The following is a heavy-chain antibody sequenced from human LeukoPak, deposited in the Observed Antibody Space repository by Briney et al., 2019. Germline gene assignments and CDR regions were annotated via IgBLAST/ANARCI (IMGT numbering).Heavy chain of an antibody. CDR1: GFTFSSYA. Sequence: GGSLRLSCAASGFTFSSYAMSRVRQTPGKGLEWVSAISGSGGSTYYADSVKGRFTISRDNSKNTLYLQMNSLRAEDTAVYYCAKALDILTGLLDYWGQGTLVTVSS. J-gene: IGHJ4*02. CDR3: AKALDILTGLLDY. V-gene: IGHV3-23*01. CDR2: ISGSGGST. D-gene: IGHD3-9*01.